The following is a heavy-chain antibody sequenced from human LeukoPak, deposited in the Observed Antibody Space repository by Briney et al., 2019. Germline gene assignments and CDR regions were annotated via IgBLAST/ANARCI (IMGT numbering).Heavy chain of an antibody. Sequence: PSETLSLTCTVSGGSISSSYWSWIRQPPGKGLEWIGYMFYSGSTNYNPSLKSRVTISVDTSKNQFSLKLSSVTAADTAVYYCARLQGGRSGYYPFNQWGQGTLVTVSS. CDR3: ARLQGGRSGYYPFNQ. CDR1: GGSISSSY. CDR2: MFYSGST. D-gene: IGHD3-22*01. V-gene: IGHV4-59*08. J-gene: IGHJ4*02.